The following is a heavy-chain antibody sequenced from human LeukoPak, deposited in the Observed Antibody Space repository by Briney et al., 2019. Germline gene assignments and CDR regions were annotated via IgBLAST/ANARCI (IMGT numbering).Heavy chain of an antibody. CDR2: ISYDGSNK. CDR3: ARDVGHVDIVATVGYYFDY. D-gene: IGHD5-12*01. V-gene: IGHV3-30-3*01. Sequence: PGGSLGLSCAASGFTFSSYAMSWVRQAPGKGLEWVAVISYDGSNKYYADSVKGRFTISRDNSKNTLYLQMNSLRAEDTAVYYCARDVGHVDIVATVGYYFDYWGQGTLVTVSS. J-gene: IGHJ4*02. CDR1: GFTFSSYA.